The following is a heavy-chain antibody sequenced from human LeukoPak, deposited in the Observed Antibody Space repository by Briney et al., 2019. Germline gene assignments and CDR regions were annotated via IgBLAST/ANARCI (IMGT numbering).Heavy chain of an antibody. D-gene: IGHD3-3*01. V-gene: IGHV1-18*01. CDR1: GFTFTHYG. Sequence: ASVKVSCEASGFTFTHYGFNWVRQAPGQGLEWMGWISAYNGNRNYAQSLQGRVSMTTDASTGTAYMELRSLRSDDTAVYYCARDKMDYWSGYYRGGFDYWGQGTLVTVSP. J-gene: IGHJ4*02. CDR2: ISAYNGNR. CDR3: ARDKMDYWSGYYRGGFDY.